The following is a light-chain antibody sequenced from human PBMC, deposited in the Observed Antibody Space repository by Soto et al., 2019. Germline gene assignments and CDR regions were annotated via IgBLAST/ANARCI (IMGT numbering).Light chain of an antibody. CDR1: QRINNY. CDR3: QQNYGTPT. J-gene: IGKJ3*01. Sequence: DIKMTQSPSSLSASVGDRVTITCRASQRINNYLNWYQQKPGKDPNLLIFLTSNLQSGVPSRFSGSGSGTDFTLTSSSLQPEDFATYYCQQNYGTPTFGPGTKLDI. V-gene: IGKV1-39*01. CDR2: LTS.